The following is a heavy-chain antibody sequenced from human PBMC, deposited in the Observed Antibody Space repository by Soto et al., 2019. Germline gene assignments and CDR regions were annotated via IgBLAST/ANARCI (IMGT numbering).Heavy chain of an antibody. D-gene: IGHD2-2*01. CDR1: GFTFSRSA. V-gene: IGHV1-58*01. CDR2: IVVGSGDT. Sequence: SVKVSCKASGFTFSRSAVQWVRQARGQRLEWIGWIVVGSGDTNYAQKFQERVTITRDMSTSTAYMELSSLRSEDTAVYYCAADRECSYTSCYPYNFDYWGQGTMVTVSS. CDR3: AADRECSYTSCYPYNFDY. J-gene: IGHJ4*02.